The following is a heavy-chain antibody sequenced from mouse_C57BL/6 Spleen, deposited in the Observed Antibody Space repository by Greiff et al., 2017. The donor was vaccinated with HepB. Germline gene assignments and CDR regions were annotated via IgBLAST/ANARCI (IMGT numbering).Heavy chain of an antibody. V-gene: IGHV1-69*01. Sequence: VQLQQPGAELVMPGASVKLSCKASGYTFTSYWMHWVKQRPGQGLEWIGEIDPSDSYTNYNQKFKGKSTLTVDKSSSTAYMQLSSLTSEDSAVYYCARRGSVVFDYWGQGTTLTVSS. J-gene: IGHJ2*01. CDR1: GYTFTSYW. CDR2: IDPSDSYT. CDR3: ARRGSVVFDY.